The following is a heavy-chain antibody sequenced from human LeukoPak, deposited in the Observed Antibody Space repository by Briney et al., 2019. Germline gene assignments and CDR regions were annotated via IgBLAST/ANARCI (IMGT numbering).Heavy chain of an antibody. CDR1: GYTFTSYD. J-gene: IGHJ4*02. CDR2: MNPNSGNT. Sequence: GASVKVSCKASGYTFTSYDINWVRQATGQGLEWMGWMNPNSGNTGYAQKFQGRVTMTRNTSISTAYMEVSSLRSEDTDVYYCARSMVRGVIIGVDYWGQGTLVTVSS. CDR3: ARSMVRGVIIGVDY. D-gene: IGHD3-10*01. V-gene: IGHV1-8*01.